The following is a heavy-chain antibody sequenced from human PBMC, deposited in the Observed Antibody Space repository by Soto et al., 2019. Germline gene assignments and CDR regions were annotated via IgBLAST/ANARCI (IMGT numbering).Heavy chain of an antibody. V-gene: IGHV3-30*18. D-gene: IGHD6-19*01. CDR2: VSNDGSNK. CDR1: GFTFSSYV. CDR3: AKVLLTYTSGWYHPHFDD. J-gene: IGHJ4*02. Sequence: QVQLVESGGGVVQPGRSLRLSCAASGFTFSSYVMHWVRQAPGKGLEWVAVVSNDGSNKDYADSVKGRFTISRDNSKNTLYLQMNSLRAEDTAVYYCAKVLLTYTSGWYHPHFDDWGQGTLVTVSS.